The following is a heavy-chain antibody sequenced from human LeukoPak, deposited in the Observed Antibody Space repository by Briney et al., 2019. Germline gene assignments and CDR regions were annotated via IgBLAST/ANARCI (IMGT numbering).Heavy chain of an antibody. CDR2: ISGSGGST. CDR3: AKKHLAAAGTNWFDP. Sequence: PGGSLRLSCAASGFTFSSYAMSWVRQAPGKGLEWVSAISGSGGSTYYADSVKGRFTISRDNSKNTLYLQVNSLRAEDTAVYYCAKKHLAAAGTNWFDPWGQGTLVTVSS. V-gene: IGHV3-23*01. CDR1: GFTFSSYA. D-gene: IGHD6-13*01. J-gene: IGHJ5*02.